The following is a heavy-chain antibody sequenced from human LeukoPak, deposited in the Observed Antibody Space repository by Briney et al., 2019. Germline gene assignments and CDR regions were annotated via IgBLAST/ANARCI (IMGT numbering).Heavy chain of an antibody. CDR2: IIPIFGTA. CDR3: ATALVDIVVVPAAIGTYYFDY. V-gene: IGHV1-69*06. CDR1: GYTFTGYY. J-gene: IGHJ4*02. Sequence: GASVTVSCKASGYTFTGYYMHWVRQAPGQGLEWMGGIIPIFGTANYAQKFQGRVTITADKSTSTAYMELSSLRSEDTAVYYCATALVDIVVVPAAIGTYYFDYWGQGTPVTVSS. D-gene: IGHD2-2*01.